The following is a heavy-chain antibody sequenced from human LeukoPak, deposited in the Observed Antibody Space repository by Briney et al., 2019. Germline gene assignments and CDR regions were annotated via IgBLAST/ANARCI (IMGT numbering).Heavy chain of an antibody. CDR3: ARAPAAVAEELHFYY. Sequence: SETLSLTYTVPGGSISSYYWSWIRQPPGKGLEWIGYIYYSGSTNYNPSLKSRVAISVDTSKNQFSLKLSSVTAADTAVYYWARAPAAVAEELHFYYWGQRTLVTVS. J-gene: IGHJ4*02. D-gene: IGHD6-19*01. V-gene: IGHV4-59*01. CDR2: IYYSGST. CDR1: GGSISSYY.